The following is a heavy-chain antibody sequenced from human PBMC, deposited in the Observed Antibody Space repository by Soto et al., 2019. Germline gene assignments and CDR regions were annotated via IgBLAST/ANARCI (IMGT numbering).Heavy chain of an antibody. CDR3: AKGGVVTPNSYYYYGTDV. J-gene: IGHJ6*02. CDR1: GFTFSSYA. D-gene: IGHD2-21*02. V-gene: IGHV3-23*01. CDR2: ISGSGGST. Sequence: GGSLRLSCAASGFTFSSYAMSWVRQAPGKGLEWVSAISGSGGSTYYADSVKGRFTISRDNSENTLYLQMNSLRAEDTAVYYCAKGGVVTPNSYYYYGTDVWGQGTTVTVSS.